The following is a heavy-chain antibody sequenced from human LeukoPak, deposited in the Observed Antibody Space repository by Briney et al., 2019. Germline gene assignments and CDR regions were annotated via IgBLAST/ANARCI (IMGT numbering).Heavy chain of an antibody. CDR1: GFTFSSYA. CDR3: ARDLSGGNSDY. J-gene: IGHJ4*02. D-gene: IGHD4-23*01. V-gene: IGHV3-23*01. CDR2: ISGSGGST. Sequence: GGSLRLSCAASGFTFSSYAMSWVRQAPGKGLEWVSAISGSGGSTYYADSVKGRFTISRDNAKNSLYLQMNSLRAEDTALYYCARDLSGGNSDYWGQGTLVTVSS.